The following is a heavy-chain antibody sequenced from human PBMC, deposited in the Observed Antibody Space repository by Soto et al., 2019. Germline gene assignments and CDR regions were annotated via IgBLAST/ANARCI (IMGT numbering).Heavy chain of an antibody. V-gene: IGHV1-69*13. Sequence: SVKVSCKASGGTFSSYAISWVRQAPGQGLEWMGGIIPIFGTANYAQKFQGRVTITADESTGTAYMELSSLRSEDTAVYYCACSSGEQQLVLYYWGQGTLVTVSS. CDR2: IIPIFGTA. D-gene: IGHD6-13*01. J-gene: IGHJ4*02. CDR3: ACSSGEQQLVLYY. CDR1: GGTFSSYA.